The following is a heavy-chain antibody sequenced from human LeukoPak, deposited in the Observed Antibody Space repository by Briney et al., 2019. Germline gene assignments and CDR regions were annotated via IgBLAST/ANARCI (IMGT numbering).Heavy chain of an antibody. CDR3: ARGVGYSYGTLDY. CDR2: IYHSGST. J-gene: IGHJ4*02. CDR1: GGSISSSNW. Sequence: SGTLSLTCAVSGGSISSSNWWSWVRQPPGKGLEWIGEIYHSGSTNYYPSLKSRVTISVDKSKNQFSLKLSSVTAADTAVYYCARGVGYSYGTLDYWGQGTLVTVSS. D-gene: IGHD5-18*01. V-gene: IGHV4-4*02.